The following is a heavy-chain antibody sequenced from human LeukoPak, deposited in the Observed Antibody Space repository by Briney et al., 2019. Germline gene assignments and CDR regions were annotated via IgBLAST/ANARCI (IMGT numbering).Heavy chain of an antibody. CDR1: GGSITSGGYY. CDR3: ARDVGRGYDILTGYDGRAFDI. Sequence: SRTLSLTCTVSGGSITSGGYYWSWIRQHPGKGLEWIGYIYYSGGTYYNPSLKSRAAISVDTSKNQFSLKLSSVTAADTAVYYCARDVGRGYDILTGYDGRAFDIWGQGTMVTFSS. CDR2: IYYSGGT. V-gene: IGHV4-31*03. J-gene: IGHJ3*02. D-gene: IGHD3-9*01.